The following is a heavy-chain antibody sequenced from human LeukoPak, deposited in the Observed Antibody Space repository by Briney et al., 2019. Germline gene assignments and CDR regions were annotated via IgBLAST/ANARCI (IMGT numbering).Heavy chain of an antibody. J-gene: IGHJ5*02. Sequence: ASVKVSCKASGYTFTDYYMHWVRQAPGQGLEWMGWINPNSGGTNYAQKFQGRVTMTRDTSISTAYMEVSRLRSDDTAVYYCAREYRVGTTVTKNWFDPWGQGTLVTVSS. CDR2: INPNSGGT. D-gene: IGHD4-17*01. V-gene: IGHV1-2*02. CDR3: AREYRVGTTVTKNWFDP. CDR1: GYTFTDYY.